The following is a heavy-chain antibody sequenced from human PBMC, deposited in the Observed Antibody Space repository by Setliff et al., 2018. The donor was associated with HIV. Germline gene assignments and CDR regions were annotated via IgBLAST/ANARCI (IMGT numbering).Heavy chain of an antibody. CDR1: GFTFSNAW. Sequence: GGSLRLSCAASGFTFSNAWMSWVRQAPGKGLEWVGRIKSKTDGGTTDYAAPVKGRFTISRDDSKNTLYLQMNSLKTEDTAVYYCTTDLLRLSLWFGELGKLEDYWGQGTLVTVSS. CDR3: TTDLLRLSLWFGELGKLEDY. V-gene: IGHV3-15*01. D-gene: IGHD3-10*01. CDR2: IKSKTDGGTT. J-gene: IGHJ4*02.